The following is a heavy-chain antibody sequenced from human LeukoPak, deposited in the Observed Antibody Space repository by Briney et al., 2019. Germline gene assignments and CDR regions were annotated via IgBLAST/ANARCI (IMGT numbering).Heavy chain of an antibody. D-gene: IGHD6-19*01. CDR2: LRYDGSNK. CDR1: GFTFSSYG. Sequence: GGSLRLSCAASGFTFSSYGMHWVGQAPGKGPEWVAFLRYDGSNKYYADSVKGRFTISRDNSKNTLYLQMNSLRAEDTAVYYCAKDSDSSGWYYLDYWGQGTLVTVSS. J-gene: IGHJ4*02. CDR3: AKDSDSSGWYYLDY. V-gene: IGHV3-30*02.